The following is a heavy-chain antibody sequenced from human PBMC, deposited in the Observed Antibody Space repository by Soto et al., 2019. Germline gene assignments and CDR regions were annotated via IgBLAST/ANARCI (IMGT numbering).Heavy chain of an antibody. Sequence: SETLSLTCTVSGGSISSYYWGWIRQPPGKGLEWIGYIYYSGSTNYNPSLKSRVTISVDTSKNQFSLKLSSVTAADTAVYYCARGLDVLVPAAMLAFDIWGQGTMVTVSS. CDR2: IYYSGST. D-gene: IGHD2-2*01. V-gene: IGHV4-59*01. CDR3: ARGLDVLVPAAMLAFDI. CDR1: GGSISSYY. J-gene: IGHJ3*02.